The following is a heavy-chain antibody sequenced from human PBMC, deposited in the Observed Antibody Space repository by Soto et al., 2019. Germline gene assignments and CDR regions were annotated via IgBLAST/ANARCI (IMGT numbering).Heavy chain of an antibody. CDR3: ARWGRTVADV. Sequence: ATLSLTCTVSGGSISSYYWSWIRQPPGKGLEWIGYIYYSGSTNYNPSLRSRVTISVDTSKNQFSLKLSSVTAADTAVYYCARWGRTVADVWGKGTTVTVSS. CDR2: IYYSGST. D-gene: IGHD3-16*01. V-gene: IGHV4-59*08. J-gene: IGHJ6*04. CDR1: GGSISSYY.